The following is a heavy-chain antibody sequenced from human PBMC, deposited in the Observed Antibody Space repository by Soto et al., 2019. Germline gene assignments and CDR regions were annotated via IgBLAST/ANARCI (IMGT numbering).Heavy chain of an antibody. V-gene: IGHV1-2*04. D-gene: IGHD2-2*01. J-gene: IGHJ5*02. Sequence: ASVKVSCKASGYTFTGYYMHWVRQAPGQGLEWMGWINLNSGGTNYAQKFQGWVTMTRDTSISTAYMELSRLRSDDTAVYYCARGPIVVVPAAARARFDPWGQGTLVTVSS. CDR3: ARGPIVVVPAAARARFDP. CDR1: GYTFTGYY. CDR2: INLNSGGT.